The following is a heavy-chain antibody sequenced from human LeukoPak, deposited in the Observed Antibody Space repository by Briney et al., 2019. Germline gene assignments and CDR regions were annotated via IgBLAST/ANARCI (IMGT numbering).Heavy chain of an antibody. CDR2: IQNDASTR. V-gene: IGHV3-30*04. CDR1: GFTFSSYA. CDR3: ARELSQIVWGGLDY. D-gene: IGHD2-21*01. J-gene: IGHJ4*02. Sequence: GGSLRLSCAASGFTFSSYAMHWVRQAPGKGLEWVAVIQNDASTRNYVDSVKGRFTISRDNSENTVFLQMDSLRVEDTAVYYCARELSQIVWGGLDYGGQGTLVSVSS.